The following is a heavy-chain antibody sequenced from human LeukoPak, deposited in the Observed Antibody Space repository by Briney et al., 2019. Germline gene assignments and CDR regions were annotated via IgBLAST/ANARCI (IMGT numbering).Heavy chain of an antibody. J-gene: IGHJ4*02. D-gene: IGHD3-22*01. CDR1: GFTVSSNY. Sequence: GGSLRLPCAASGFTVSSNYMSWVRQAPGKGLEWVSGIYSGGSTYYADSVKGRFTISRDNSKNTLYLQMNSLRAEDTAVYYCARDYYDSSGPPRFDYWGQGTLVTVSS. CDR3: ARDYYDSSGPPRFDY. CDR2: IYSGGST. V-gene: IGHV3-53*01.